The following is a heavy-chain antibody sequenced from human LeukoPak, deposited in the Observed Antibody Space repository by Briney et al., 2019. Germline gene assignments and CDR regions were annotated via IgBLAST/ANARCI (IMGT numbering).Heavy chain of an antibody. V-gene: IGHV3-21*01. D-gene: IGHD4-11*01. J-gene: IGHJ4*02. CDR3: ARERTTIMSGTAIGGY. Sequence: PGGSLRLSCAASGFTFSSYSMNSVRQAPGKGLEWVSSISSSSSYIYYADSVKGRFTISRDNAKNSLYLQMNSLRADDTALYYCARERTTIMSGTAIGGYWGQGTLVTVSS. CDR1: GFTFSSYS. CDR2: ISSSSSYI.